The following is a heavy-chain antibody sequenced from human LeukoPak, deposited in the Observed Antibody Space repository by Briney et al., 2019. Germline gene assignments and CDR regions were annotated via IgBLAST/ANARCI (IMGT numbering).Heavy chain of an antibody. Sequence: GASVKVSCKASGYTFSSDGISWVRQAPGQGLEWMGWINPNSGGTNYAQKFQGRVTMTRDTSISTAYMELSRLRSDDTAVYYCARDKYYYDSSGQTWDYWYFDLWGRGTLVTVSS. D-gene: IGHD3-22*01. CDR1: GYTFSSDG. V-gene: IGHV1-2*02. CDR2: INPNSGGT. J-gene: IGHJ2*01. CDR3: ARDKYYYDSSGQTWDYWYFDL.